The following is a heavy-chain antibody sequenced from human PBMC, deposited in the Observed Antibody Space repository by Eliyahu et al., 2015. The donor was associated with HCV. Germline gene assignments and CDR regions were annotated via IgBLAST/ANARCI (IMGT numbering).Heavy chain of an antibody. CDR3: VRNPRATYYYYSMDV. J-gene: IGHJ6*02. CDR2: ITKDGDSI. Sequence: ALLVDSGGGPVKPGGSLTLSCVASGFMFNAYTLNWVRQAPGRGLEWVSSITKDGDSIYYAESVKGRFTISRDNAKNSLYLQMDSLRAEDTAIYYCVRNPRATYYYYSMDVWGQGTTVTVSS. CDR1: GFMFNAYT. D-gene: IGHD3-16*01. V-gene: IGHV3-21*04.